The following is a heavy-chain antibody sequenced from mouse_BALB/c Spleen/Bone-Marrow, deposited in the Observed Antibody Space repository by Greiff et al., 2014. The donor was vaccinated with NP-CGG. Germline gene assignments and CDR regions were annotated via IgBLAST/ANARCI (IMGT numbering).Heavy chain of an antibody. Sequence: DLVKPGASVKLSCKASGYTFTSYWINWIKQRPGQGLEWIGRFAPGSGNTYYNEMFKGKATLTVDTSSSTAYIQLSSLSSEDSAVYFRARARSTVITTWYFDVWGAGTTVTVPS. J-gene: IGHJ1*01. V-gene: IGHV1S41*01. CDR2: FAPGSGNT. CDR3: ARARSTVITTWYFDV. D-gene: IGHD2-4*01. CDR1: GYTFTSYW.